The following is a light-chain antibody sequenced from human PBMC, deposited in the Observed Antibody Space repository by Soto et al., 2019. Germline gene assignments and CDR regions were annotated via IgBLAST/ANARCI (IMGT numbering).Light chain of an antibody. V-gene: IGKV3-20*01. CDR1: QSVSSSY. J-gene: IGKJ4*01. Sequence: DIVLTQSPGTLSLSPGERATLSCRVSQSVSSSYLAWYQQKPGQAPRLLIYGASSRATGIPDKFSGSGSGTDFSLTISRLEPEDFAVYYCQHYGSSLLTFGGGTKVEIK. CDR2: GAS. CDR3: QHYGSSLLT.